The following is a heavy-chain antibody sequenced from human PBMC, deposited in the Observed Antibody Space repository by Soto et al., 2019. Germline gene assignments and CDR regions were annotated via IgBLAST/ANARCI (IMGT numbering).Heavy chain of an antibody. V-gene: IGHV3-23*01. CDR3: AKIYRSCTYSNCYSRSPPDS. CDR1: GFTITSYA. Sequence: EVQLLESGGGLVQPGGSLRLSCVASGFTITSYAMTWVRQLPGKGLEWVSSVTNTGGITHYANSVKGRFTISRDNSKNTVYLQMNSLRAEDTAIYYCAKIYRSCTYSNCYSRSPPDSWGQGTLVTVSA. CDR2: VTNTGGIT. D-gene: IGHD2-15*01. J-gene: IGHJ5*01.